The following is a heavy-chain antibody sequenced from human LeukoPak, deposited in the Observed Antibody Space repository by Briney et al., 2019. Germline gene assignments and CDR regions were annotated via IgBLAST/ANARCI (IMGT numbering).Heavy chain of an antibody. Sequence: ASVKVSCKASGGTFSSYAISWVRQAPGQGLEWMGGIIPIFGTANYAQKFQGRVTITTDESTSTAYMELSSLRSEDTAVYYCARVGTDGSGSYYNGLRTSHWFDPWGQGTLVTVSS. CDR1: GGTFSSYA. D-gene: IGHD3-10*01. J-gene: IGHJ5*02. V-gene: IGHV1-69*05. CDR2: IIPIFGTA. CDR3: ARVGTDGSGSYYNGLRTSHWFDP.